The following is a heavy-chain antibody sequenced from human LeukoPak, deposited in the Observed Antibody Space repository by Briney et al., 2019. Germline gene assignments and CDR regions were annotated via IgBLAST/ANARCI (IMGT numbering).Heavy chain of an antibody. Sequence: GGSLRLSCAASGFTFTTYGMHWVRQAPGKGLEWVAIIWYDGSNKYYADSVKGRFTISRDKSKNTLYLQMNNLRADDTAVYYCAAGEPYVYWGQGTLVTVSS. V-gene: IGHV3-33*01. D-gene: IGHD1-14*01. CDR3: AAGEPYVY. CDR2: IWYDGSNK. J-gene: IGHJ4*02. CDR1: GFTFTTYG.